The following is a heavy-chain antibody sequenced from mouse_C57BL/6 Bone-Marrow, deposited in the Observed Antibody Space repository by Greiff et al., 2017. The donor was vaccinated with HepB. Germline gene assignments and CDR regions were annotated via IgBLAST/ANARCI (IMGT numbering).Heavy chain of an antibody. V-gene: IGHV1-74*01. CDR3: ATLYYYGSKAY. Sequence: QVQLKQPGAELVKPGASVKVSCKASGYTFTSYWMHWVKQRPGQGLEWIGRIHPSDSVTNYNQKFKGKATLTVDKSSSTAYMQLSSLTSEDSAVYYCATLYYYGSKAYWGQGTLVTVSA. CDR1: GYTFTSYW. D-gene: IGHD1-1*01. CDR2: IHPSDSVT. J-gene: IGHJ3*01.